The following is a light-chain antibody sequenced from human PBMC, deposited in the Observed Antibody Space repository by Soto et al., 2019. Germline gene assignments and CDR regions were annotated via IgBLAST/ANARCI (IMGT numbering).Light chain of an antibody. J-gene: IGLJ1*01. CDR2: EVS. V-gene: IGLV2-14*01. Sequence: QSALTQPASVSGPPGQSITISCTGTSSDVGGYNYVSWYQQHPGKAPKLMIYEVSNRPSGVSNRFSGSKSGNTASLTISGLQAEDEADYYCSSYTSSSTLVFGTGTKGTVL. CDR3: SSYTSSSTLV. CDR1: SSDVGGYNY.